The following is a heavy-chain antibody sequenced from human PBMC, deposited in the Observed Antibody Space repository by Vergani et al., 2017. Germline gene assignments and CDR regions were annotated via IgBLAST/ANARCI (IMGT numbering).Heavy chain of an antibody. CDR2: ISSSGSTI. Sequence: EVQLVESGGELVQPGRPLRLSCTASGFTFGDDAISWFRQAPGKGPEWVSYISSSGSTIYYADSVKGRFTISRDNAKNSLYLQMNSLRAEDTAVYYCARDARTLECYFDYWGQGTLVTVSS. D-gene: IGHD1-14*01. CDR3: ARDARTLECYFDY. CDR1: GFTFGDDA. V-gene: IGHV3-48*03. J-gene: IGHJ4*02.